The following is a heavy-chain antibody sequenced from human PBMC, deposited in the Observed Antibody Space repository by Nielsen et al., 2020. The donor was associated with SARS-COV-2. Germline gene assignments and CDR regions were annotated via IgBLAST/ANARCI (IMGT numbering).Heavy chain of an antibody. CDR2: ISGSGGST. V-gene: IGHV3-23*01. Sequence: ETLSLTCAASGFTFSSYAMSWVRQAPGKGLEWVSAISGSGGSTYYADSVKGRFTISRDNSKNTLYLQMNSLRAEDTAVYYCAKDFCSSTSCPPWYYYYGMDVWGQGTTVTVSS. CDR3: AKDFCSSTSCPPWYYYYGMDV. D-gene: IGHD2-2*01. CDR1: GFTFSSYA. J-gene: IGHJ6*02.